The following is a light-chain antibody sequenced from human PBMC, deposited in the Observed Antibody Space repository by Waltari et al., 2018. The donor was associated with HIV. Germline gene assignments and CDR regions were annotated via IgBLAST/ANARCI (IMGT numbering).Light chain of an antibody. J-gene: IGKJ4*01. V-gene: IGKV1-12*01. CDR1: QPITNL. CDR2: SVS. Sequence: DTHLTQSPSSVSASVGDRDTITCRASQPITNLLAWYQQKPGQAPKLLIYSVSNLQSGVPSRFTGTGSGTEFSLTINNLQPEDFATYYCQQAHSFSPTFGGGTKVEVK. CDR3: QQAHSFSPT.